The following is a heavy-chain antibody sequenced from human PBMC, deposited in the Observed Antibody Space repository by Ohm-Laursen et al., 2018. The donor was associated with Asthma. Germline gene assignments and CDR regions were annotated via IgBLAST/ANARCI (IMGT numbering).Heavy chain of an antibody. J-gene: IGHJ6*02. Sequence: SLRLSCAASGFTFRSYAMHWVRQAPGKGLEWVSGIISDSGGSTDYADSVRARFTISRDNSKNTLYLQMNSLRAEDTAVYYCARDRIPTYYYYGMDVWGQGTTVTVSS. CDR2: IISDSGGST. V-gene: IGHV3-23*01. D-gene: IGHD2-21*01. CDR1: GFTFRSYA. CDR3: ARDRIPTYYYYGMDV.